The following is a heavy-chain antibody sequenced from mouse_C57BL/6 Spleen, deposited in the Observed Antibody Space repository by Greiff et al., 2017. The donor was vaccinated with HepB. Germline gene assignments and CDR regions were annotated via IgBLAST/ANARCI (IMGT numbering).Heavy chain of an antibody. V-gene: IGHV1-69*01. Sequence: VQLQQPGAELVMPGASVKLSCKASGYTFTSYWMHWVKQRPGQGLEWIGEIDPSDSYTNYNQKFKGKSTLTVDKSSSTAYMQLSSLTSEDSAVYYRARKGLGRGYFDVWGTGTTVTVSS. CDR3: ARKGLGRGYFDV. J-gene: IGHJ1*03. CDR1: GYTFTSYW. D-gene: IGHD4-1*01. CDR2: IDPSDSYT.